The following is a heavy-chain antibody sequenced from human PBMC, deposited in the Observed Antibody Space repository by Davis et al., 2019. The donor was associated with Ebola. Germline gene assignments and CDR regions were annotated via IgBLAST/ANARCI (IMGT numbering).Heavy chain of an antibody. V-gene: IGHV4-59*01. CDR3: ARGLFLWLAAFDY. D-gene: IGHD6-19*01. J-gene: IGHJ4*02. CDR2: IFYSGST. CDR1: GGSISSYY. Sequence: GSLRLSCTVSGGSISSYYWSWIRQSPGKGLEWIGYIFYSGSTNYNPSLKSRVTISVDTSKNQFSLKLSSVTAADTAVYYCARGLFLWLAAFDYWGQGTLVTVSS.